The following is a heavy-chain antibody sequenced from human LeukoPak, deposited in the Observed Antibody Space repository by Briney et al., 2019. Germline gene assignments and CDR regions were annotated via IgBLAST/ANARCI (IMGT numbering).Heavy chain of an antibody. D-gene: IGHD4-17*01. V-gene: IGHV3-23*01. CDR1: GFTFSNYA. CDR2: ISGGGGST. J-gene: IGHJ4*02. CDR3: ARDPSEAYDYGDA. Sequence: PGGSLRLSCAASGFTFSNYAMSWVRQAPGKGLEWVSAISGGGGSTYYADSVKGRFTISRDNSKNTLYLQMNSLRAEDTAVYYCARDPSEAYDYGDAWGQGTLVTVSS.